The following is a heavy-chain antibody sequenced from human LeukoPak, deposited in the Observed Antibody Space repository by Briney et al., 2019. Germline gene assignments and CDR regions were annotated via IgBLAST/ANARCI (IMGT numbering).Heavy chain of an antibody. V-gene: IGHV1-18*01. D-gene: IGHD2-15*01. CDR3: ARDFFHGHCAGLSCFLLDY. J-gene: IGHJ4*02. CDR2: ISANNGDT. CDR1: GYTFTSYG. Sequence: GSVKVSCKASGYTFTSYGISWVRQAPGQGLEWMGWISANNGDTNSAQKFQGRVTMTTDTSTSTAYMELRSLRSDDTAVYYCARDFFHGHCAGLSCFLLDYWGQGSLVTVSS.